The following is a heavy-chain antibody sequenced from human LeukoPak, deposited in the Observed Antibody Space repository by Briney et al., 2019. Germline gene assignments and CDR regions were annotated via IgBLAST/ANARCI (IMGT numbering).Heavy chain of an antibody. Sequence: SETLSLTCTVSGGSISSGGYYWSWIRQHPGKGLEWIGYIYYSGSTYYNPSLKSRVTISVDTSKNQFSLKLSSVTAADTAVYYCARENYGGYYMDVWGKGTTVTVSS. D-gene: IGHD4-17*01. CDR3: ARENYGGYYMDV. V-gene: IGHV4-31*03. CDR2: IYYSGST. CDR1: GGSISSGGYY. J-gene: IGHJ6*03.